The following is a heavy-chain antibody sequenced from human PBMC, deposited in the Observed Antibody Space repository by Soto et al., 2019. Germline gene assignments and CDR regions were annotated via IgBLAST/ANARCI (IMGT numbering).Heavy chain of an antibody. CDR1: GYTFTSYG. CDR2: ISAYNGNT. J-gene: IGHJ5*02. CDR3: ARDKYCSSTSCYLPADYNWFDP. D-gene: IGHD2-2*01. Sequence: ASVKVSCKASGYTFTSYGISWVRQAPGQGLEWMGWISAYNGNTNYAQKLQGRVTMTTDTSTSTAYMELRSLRSDDTAVYYCARDKYCSSTSCYLPADYNWFDPWGQGTLVTVSS. V-gene: IGHV1-18*01.